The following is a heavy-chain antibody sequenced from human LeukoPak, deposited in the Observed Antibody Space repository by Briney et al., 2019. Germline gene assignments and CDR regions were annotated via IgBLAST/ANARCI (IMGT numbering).Heavy chain of an antibody. CDR3: TRAPYGGNYDY. V-gene: IGHV3-66*01. Sequence: GGSLRLSCAASGFTVSSNYMSWVRQAPGKGLEWVSVIYSGGSTYYADSVKGRFTISRDNSKNTLYLQMNSLRAEDTAVYYCTRAPYGGNYDYWGQGTLVTVSS. D-gene: IGHD4-23*01. CDR2: IYSGGST. CDR1: GFTVSSNY. J-gene: IGHJ4*02.